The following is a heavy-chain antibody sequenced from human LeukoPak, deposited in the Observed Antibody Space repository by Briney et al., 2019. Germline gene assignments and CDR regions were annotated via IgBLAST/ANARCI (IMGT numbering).Heavy chain of an antibody. J-gene: IGHJ4*02. CDR1: GGSLSSYY. CDR2: IYYSGST. V-gene: IGHV4-59*01. D-gene: IGHD5-18*01. Sequence: PSETLSLTCTVSGGSLSSYYWSWIRQPPGKGLEWIGYIYYSGSTNYNPSLKSRVTISVDTSKNQFSLKLSSVTAADTAVYYCAIRGYSYGYFDYWGQGTLVTVSS. CDR3: AIRGYSYGYFDY.